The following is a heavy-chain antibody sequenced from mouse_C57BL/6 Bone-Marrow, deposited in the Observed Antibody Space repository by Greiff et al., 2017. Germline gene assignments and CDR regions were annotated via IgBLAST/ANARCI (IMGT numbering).Heavy chain of an antibody. V-gene: IGHV5-6*01. J-gene: IGHJ3*01. Sequence: EVQLVESGGDLVKPGGSLKLSCAASGFTFSSYGMSWVRQTPDKRLEWVATISSGGSYTYYPDSVKGRFTISRDNAKNTLYLQMSILKSEDTAMYYCARQDMTVVAGNWGQGTLVTVSA. D-gene: IGHD1-1*01. CDR3: ARQDMTVVAGN. CDR2: ISSGGSYT. CDR1: GFTFSSYG.